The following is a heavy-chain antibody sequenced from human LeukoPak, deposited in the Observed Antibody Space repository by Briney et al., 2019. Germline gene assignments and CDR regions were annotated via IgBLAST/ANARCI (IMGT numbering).Heavy chain of an antibody. Sequence: GGSLRLSCAASGFTFSSYAMSWVRQAPGKGPEWVSAISGSGGSTYCADSVKGRFTISRDNSKNTLYLQMNSLRAEDTAVYYCAKGPDIWCSSTSCHHPWYFDLWGRGTLVTVSS. V-gene: IGHV3-23*01. CDR1: GFTFSSYA. CDR2: ISGSGGST. J-gene: IGHJ2*01. CDR3: AKGPDIWCSSTSCHHPWYFDL. D-gene: IGHD2-2*01.